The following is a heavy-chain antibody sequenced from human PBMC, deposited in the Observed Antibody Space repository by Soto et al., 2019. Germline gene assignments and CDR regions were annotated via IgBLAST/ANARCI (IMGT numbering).Heavy chain of an antibody. V-gene: IGHV3-23*01. Sequence: EVQLLESGGGLVQPGGSLRLSCAASGFTFSSYAMRWVRQAPGKGLEWVSAISGSGGSTYYADSVKGRFTISRDNSKNTLDLQMISLRAEDTAVYYCARRGSGSYYDYWGQGSLVTVSS. CDR3: ARRGSGSYYDY. J-gene: IGHJ4*02. D-gene: IGHD1-26*01. CDR2: ISGSGGST. CDR1: GFTFSSYA.